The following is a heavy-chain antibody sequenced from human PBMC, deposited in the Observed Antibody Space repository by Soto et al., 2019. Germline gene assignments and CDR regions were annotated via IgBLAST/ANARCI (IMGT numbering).Heavy chain of an antibody. V-gene: IGHV3-53*01. CDR3: VQTTGWPGFDF. Sequence: EVQLVESGGGLIQPGGSLRLSCAASGFTVSSKYMTWVRQAPGKGLEWVSVIYGGGTTYYADSVTGRFTISRDNSKNTLYLQMNSLRAEDTAVYYCVQTTGWPGFDFWGQGTLVTVSS. J-gene: IGHJ4*02. CDR2: IYGGGTT. CDR1: GFTVSSKY. D-gene: IGHD6-19*01.